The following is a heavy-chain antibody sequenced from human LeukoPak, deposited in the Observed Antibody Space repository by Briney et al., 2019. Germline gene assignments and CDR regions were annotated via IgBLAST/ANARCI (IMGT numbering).Heavy chain of an antibody. D-gene: IGHD7-27*01. CDR1: GGSISSYY. CDR3: ARGSGYYYYYMDV. CDR2: IYYSGST. V-gene: IGHV4-59*01. J-gene: IGHJ6*03. Sequence: NTSETLSLICTVSGGSISSYYWSWIRQPPGKGLEWIGYIYYSGSTNYNPSLKSRVTISVDTSKNQFSLKLSSVTAADTAVYYCARGSGYYYYYMDVWGKGTTVTVSS.